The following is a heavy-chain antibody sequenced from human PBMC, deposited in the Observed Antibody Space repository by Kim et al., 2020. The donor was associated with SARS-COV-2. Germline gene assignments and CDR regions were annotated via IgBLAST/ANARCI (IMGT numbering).Heavy chain of an antibody. CDR3: ARLKCGSSTSCYTVGNWF. CDR2: IYSAGST. V-gene: IGHV3-66*04. CDR1: GFTVSSNY. D-gene: IGHD2-2*02. Sequence: GGSLRLSCAASGFTVSSNYMSWVRQAPGKGLEWVSVIYSAGSTYYADSVKGRFIISRDNSKNTLYLQMNSLRAEDTAVYYCARLKCGSSTSCYTVGNWF. J-gene: IGHJ5*01.